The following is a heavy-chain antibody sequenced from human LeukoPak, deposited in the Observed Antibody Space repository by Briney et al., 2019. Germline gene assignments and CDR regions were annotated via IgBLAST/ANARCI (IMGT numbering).Heavy chain of an antibody. Sequence: PGGPLRLSCAASGFTFSSYDMNWVRQAPGKGLEWVSSISSSSDDIYYGDSVKGRLTISRDSAKNSVYLQMNSLRAEDTAVYYCARDLGCSSKRCHPGLFGMDVWGQGTTVTVSS. CDR2: ISSSSDDI. CDR1: GFTFSSYD. J-gene: IGHJ6*02. D-gene: IGHD2-2*01. V-gene: IGHV3-21*01. CDR3: ARDLGCSSKRCHPGLFGMDV.